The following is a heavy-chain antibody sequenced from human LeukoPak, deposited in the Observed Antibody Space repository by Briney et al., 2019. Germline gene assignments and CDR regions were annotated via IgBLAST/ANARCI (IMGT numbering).Heavy chain of an antibody. CDR1: GGSISSGSYY. Sequence: SQTLSLTCVSGGSISSGSYYWTWIRQPAGKGLEWIGRINTRGNTNYNPSLKSRVTISVDTSKNQFSLKLTSVTAADTAVYYCGREPRGNCSSTSCPFYYYMDVWGKGTTVTVSS. CDR2: INTRGNT. J-gene: IGHJ6*03. D-gene: IGHD2-2*01. CDR3: GREPRGNCSSTSCPFYYYMDV. V-gene: IGHV4-61*02.